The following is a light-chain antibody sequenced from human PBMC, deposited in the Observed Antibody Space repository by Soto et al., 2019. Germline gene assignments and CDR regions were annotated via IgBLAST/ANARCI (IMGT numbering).Light chain of an antibody. V-gene: IGKV1-27*01. CDR1: LGIANY. J-gene: IGKJ1*01. Sequence: DIQMTQSPPSLSASLGDRVTISCRASLGIANYVLWYQQRPGRVPKLLIYGASSLLSGVPSRFSGSGSGTDFTLTISSLQPEDVGTYYCQKYNSAMWTFGQGTKVDIK. CDR2: GAS. CDR3: QKYNSAMWT.